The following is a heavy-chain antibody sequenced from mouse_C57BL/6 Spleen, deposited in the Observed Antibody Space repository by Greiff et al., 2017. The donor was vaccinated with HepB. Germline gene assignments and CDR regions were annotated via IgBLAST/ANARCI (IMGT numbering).Heavy chain of an antibody. CDR3: ARGITTVVATDFDY. CDR1: GYTFTDYY. Sequence: EVKLMESGPVLVKPGASVKMSCKASGYTFTDYYMNWVKQSHGKSLEWIGVINPYNGGTSYNQKFKGKATLTVDKSSSTAYMELNSLTSEDSAVYYCARGITTVVATDFDYWGQGTTLTVSS. CDR2: INPYNGGT. D-gene: IGHD1-1*01. V-gene: IGHV1-19*01. J-gene: IGHJ2*01.